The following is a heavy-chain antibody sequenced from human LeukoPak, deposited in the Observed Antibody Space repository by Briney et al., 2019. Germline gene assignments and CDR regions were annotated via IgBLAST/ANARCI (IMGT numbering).Heavy chain of an antibody. CDR2: ISSSGSTI. V-gene: IGHV3-48*03. J-gene: IGHJ4*02. D-gene: IGHD1-20*01. CDR1: GFTFSSYE. Sequence: GGSLRLSCAASGFTFSSYEMNWVRQAPGKGLEWVSYISSSGSTIYYADSVKGRFTISRDNAKNSLYLQMNSLRAENTAVYYCARIRYNWNFDYWGQGTLVTVPS. CDR3: ARIRYNWNFDY.